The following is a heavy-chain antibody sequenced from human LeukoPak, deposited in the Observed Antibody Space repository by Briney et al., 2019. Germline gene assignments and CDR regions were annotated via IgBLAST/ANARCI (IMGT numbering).Heavy chain of an antibody. CDR1: GYTFTSYG. D-gene: IGHD6-13*01. V-gene: IGHV1-18*01. CDR2: ISAYNGNT. CDR3: ARDQGAGYSSSWYYPYDYYMDV. J-gene: IGHJ6*03. Sequence: GASVKVSCKASGYTFTSYGISWVRQAPGQGLEWMGWISAYNGNTNYAQKLQGRVTMTTDTSTSTAYMELRSLRSDDTAVYYCARDQGAGYSSSWYYPYDYYMDVWGKGTTVTVSS.